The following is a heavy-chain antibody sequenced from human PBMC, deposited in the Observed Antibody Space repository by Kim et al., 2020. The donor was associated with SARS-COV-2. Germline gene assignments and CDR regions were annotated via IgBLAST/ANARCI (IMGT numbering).Heavy chain of an antibody. D-gene: IGHD2-2*01. CDR3: ARDLIVVVPAATPVYYYYGMDV. J-gene: IGHJ6*02. CDR1: GFTFSSYS. CDR2: ISSSSSYI. Sequence: GGSLRLSCAASGFTFSSYSMNWVRQAPGKGLEWVSSISSSSSYIYYADSVKGRFTISRDNAKNSLYLQMNSLRAEDTAVYYCARDLIVVVPAATPVYYYYGMDVWGQGTTVTVSS. V-gene: IGHV3-21*01.